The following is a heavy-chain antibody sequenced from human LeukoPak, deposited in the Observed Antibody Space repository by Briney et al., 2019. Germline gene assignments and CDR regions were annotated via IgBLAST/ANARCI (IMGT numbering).Heavy chain of an antibody. CDR3: ARMYWPDTTHFDY. J-gene: IGHJ4*02. Sequence: GASVKVSCKASGYTFTGYYMHWVRQAPGQGLEWMGWINPNSGGTNYAQKFQGRVTMTRDTSISTAYMELSRLRSDDTAVYYCARMYWPDTTHFDYWGQGTLVTVSS. V-gene: IGHV1-2*02. CDR1: GYTFTGYY. D-gene: IGHD1-1*01. CDR2: INPNSGGT.